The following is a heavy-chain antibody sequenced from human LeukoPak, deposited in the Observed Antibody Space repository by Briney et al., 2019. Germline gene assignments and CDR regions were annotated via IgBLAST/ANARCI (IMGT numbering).Heavy chain of an antibody. CDR2: ISSSSSYI. V-gene: IGHV3-21*01. CDR1: GFTFKNHN. Sequence: PGGSLRLSCAASGFTFKNHNMNWVRQAPGKGLEWVSSISSSSSYIHYADSVKGRFTISRDNANNSLFLQMNSLTPDDTALYYCVRVPVRLRGGYYFYYGMDVWGQGAPVTVSS. J-gene: IGHJ6*02. D-gene: IGHD3-10*01. CDR3: VRVPVRLRGGYYFYYGMDV.